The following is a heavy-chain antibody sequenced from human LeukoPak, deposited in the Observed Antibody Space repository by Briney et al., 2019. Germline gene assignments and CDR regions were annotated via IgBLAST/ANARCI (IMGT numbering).Heavy chain of an antibody. CDR3: ATHGSSSWYILVH. CDR1: AFTFSSYG. D-gene: IGHD6-13*01. CDR2: IRYDGSYI. V-gene: IGHV3-30*02. Sequence: PGGSLRLSCAASAFTFSSYGMHWVRQAPGKGLEWVAFIRYDGSYIYYADSVKGRFTISRDNSKSTLFLQMNSLRAEDTAVYYCATHGSSSWYILVHWGQGTQVTVSS. J-gene: IGHJ4*02.